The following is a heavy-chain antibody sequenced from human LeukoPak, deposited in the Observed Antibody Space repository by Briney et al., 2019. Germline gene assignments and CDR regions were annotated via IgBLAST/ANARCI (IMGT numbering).Heavy chain of an antibody. V-gene: IGHV4-59*01. CDR3: ARGSIYYYGSAIFDY. J-gene: IGHJ4*02. D-gene: IGHD3-10*01. CDR1: GGSISSYY. Sequence: LSETLSLTCTVSGGSISSYYWSWIRQPPGKGLEWIGYIYYSGSTNYNPSLKSRVTISVDTSKNQFSLKLSSVTAADTAVYYCARGSIYYYGSAIFDYWGQGTLVTVSS. CDR2: IYYSGST.